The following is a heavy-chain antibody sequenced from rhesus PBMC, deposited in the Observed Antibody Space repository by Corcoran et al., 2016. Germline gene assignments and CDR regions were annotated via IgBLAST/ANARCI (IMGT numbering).Heavy chain of an antibody. CDR3: TPSYEDYSFDY. CDR1: AFTFSDYY. Sequence: EVQLVESGGGLVQPGGSLRLSCAASAFTFSDYYMSWFRQEREKGIEWVTSIISASSYKYYAASEKGRFTSSRDNAKNSLSLQLNSLKTEDTAVYYCTPSYEDYSFDYWGQGVLVTVSS. CDR2: IISASSYK. V-gene: IGHV3S4*01. J-gene: IGHJ4*01. D-gene: IGHD3-9*01.